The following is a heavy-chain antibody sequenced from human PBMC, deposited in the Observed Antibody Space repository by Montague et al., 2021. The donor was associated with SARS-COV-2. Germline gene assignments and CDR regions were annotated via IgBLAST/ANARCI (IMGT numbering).Heavy chain of an antibody. Sequence: PALVKPTQTLTLTCTFSGFSLSTSGVGVGWIRQPPGKALEWLALIYWDDDKRYSPSLKSRLTFTKDTSKNQVVLTMTNMDPVDTATYYCAHRPSIAAAGTFRFDPWGQGTLVTVSS. J-gene: IGHJ5*02. CDR2: IYWDDDK. CDR3: AHRPSIAAAGTFRFDP. CDR1: GFSLSTSGVG. V-gene: IGHV2-5*02. D-gene: IGHD6-13*01.